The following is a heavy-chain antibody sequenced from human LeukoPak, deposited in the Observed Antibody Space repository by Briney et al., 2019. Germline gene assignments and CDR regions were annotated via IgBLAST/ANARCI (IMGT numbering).Heavy chain of an antibody. J-gene: IGHJ4*02. CDR2: IKQDGSEK. CDR3: ARAGQEWFGELGFDQ. D-gene: IGHD3-10*01. CDR1: GFTFSSYW. Sequence: PRGSLRLSCAASGFTFSSYWMSWVRQAPGKGLEWVANIKQDGSEKYYVDSVKGRFTISRDNAKNSLYLQTNSLRAEDTAVYYCARAGQEWFGELGFDQWGQGTLVIVSS. V-gene: IGHV3-7*01.